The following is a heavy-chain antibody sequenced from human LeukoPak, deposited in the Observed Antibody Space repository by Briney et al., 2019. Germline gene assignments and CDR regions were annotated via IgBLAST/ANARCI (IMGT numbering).Heavy chain of an antibody. D-gene: IGHD3-9*01. J-gene: IGHJ4*02. V-gene: IGHV3-23*01. CDR3: AKDGGGALRYFDWSFDY. Sequence: GGSLRLSCAASGFTFRGYGMSWVRQAPGKGLEWVSAIRGSGVTTYYADSVKGRFTISRDNSKNTLYLQMNSLRAEDTAVYYCAKDGGGALRYFDWSFDYWGQGTLVTVSS. CDR2: IRGSGVTT. CDR1: GFTFRGYG.